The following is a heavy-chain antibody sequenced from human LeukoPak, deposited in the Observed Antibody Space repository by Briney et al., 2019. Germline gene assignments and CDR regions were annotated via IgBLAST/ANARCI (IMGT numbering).Heavy chain of an antibody. CDR2: INHSGST. V-gene: IGHV4-34*01. D-gene: IGHD3-16*01. CDR3: ARETSQKGAHYMDV. Sequence: PSETLSLTCAVYGGSFSGYYWNWIRQPSGKGLEWIGEINHSGSTKYNPTLKSRVTISVDTPKNQLSLKLSSVTAADTAVYYCARETSQKGAHYMDVWGKGTTVTISS. J-gene: IGHJ6*03. CDR1: GGSFSGYY.